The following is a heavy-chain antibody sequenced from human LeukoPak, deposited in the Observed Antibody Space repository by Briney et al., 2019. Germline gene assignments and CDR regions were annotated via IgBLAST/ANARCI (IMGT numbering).Heavy chain of an antibody. V-gene: IGHV4-39*07. J-gene: IGHJ4*02. CDR3: ATSILDYGDYVGPDY. CDR2: MYSSGST. CDR1: GGSISSSSYY. Sequence: PSETLSLTCTVSGGSISSSSYYWGWIRQPPGKGLEWIGSMYSSGSTYYNPSLKSRVAISVDTSKNQFSLKLSSVTAADTAVYYCATSILDYGDYVGPDYWGQGTLVTVSS. D-gene: IGHD4-17*01.